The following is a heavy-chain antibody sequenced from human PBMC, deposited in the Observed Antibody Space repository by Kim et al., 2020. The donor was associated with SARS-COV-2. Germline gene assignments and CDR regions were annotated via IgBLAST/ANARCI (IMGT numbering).Heavy chain of an antibody. CDR1: GGSISSYY. CDR3: ARASRSTIFGVVTAPGAFDI. J-gene: IGHJ3*02. V-gene: IGHV4-59*01. D-gene: IGHD3-3*01. Sequence: SETLSLTCTVSGGSISSYYWSWIRRPPGKGLEWIGYIYYSGSTNYNPSLKSRVTISVDTSKNQFSLKLSSVTAADTAVYYCARASRSTIFGVVTAPGAFDIWGQGTMVTVSS. CDR2: IYYSGST.